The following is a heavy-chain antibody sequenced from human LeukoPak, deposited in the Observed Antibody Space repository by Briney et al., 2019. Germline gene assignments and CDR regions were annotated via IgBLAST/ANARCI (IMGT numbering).Heavy chain of an antibody. CDR3: AKGPVGATISTYYYGMDV. D-gene: IGHD1-26*01. CDR2: ISGSGGST. V-gene: IGHV3-23*01. CDR1: GFTFSRYA. J-gene: IGHJ6*02. Sequence: GGFLRLSCAASGFTFSRYAMSWVRQAPGKGLEWVSAISGSGGSTYYADSVKGRFTISRDNSKNTLYLQMNSLRAEDTAVYYCAKGPVGATISTYYYGMDVWGQGTTVTVSS.